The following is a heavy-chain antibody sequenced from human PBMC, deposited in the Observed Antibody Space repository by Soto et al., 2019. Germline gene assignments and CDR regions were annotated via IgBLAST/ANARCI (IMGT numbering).Heavy chain of an antibody. CDR1: GYTLTSYG. D-gene: IGHD3-22*01. CDR2: ISAYNGNT. Sequence: QVHLVQSGAEVKKPGASVKVSCKASGYTLTSYGISWVRQAPGQGLQWMGWISAYNGNTNYADKFQGRVTMTTDTSTSTAHMEVRSLRSVDTAVYYCARAGAFYETSGYPWSTFDIWGQGTMVTVSS. CDR3: ARAGAFYETSGYPWSTFDI. V-gene: IGHV1-18*01. J-gene: IGHJ3*02.